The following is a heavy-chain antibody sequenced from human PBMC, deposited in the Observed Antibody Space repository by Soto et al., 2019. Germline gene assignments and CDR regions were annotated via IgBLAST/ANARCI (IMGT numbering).Heavy chain of an antibody. CDR1: GGSINSSTYY. CDR3: ATSEFSSTFYDF. CDR2: IYYSGNT. Sequence: SCSPSLTCAVSGGSINSSTYYGGWIRQPPGKGLGWIGSIYYSGNTYYNPSLKSRVTISVDTSKNQFSLKLSSVTAADTAVYYCATSEFSSTFYDFWGQGPLVTVSS. D-gene: IGHD6-6*01. V-gene: IGHV4-39*05. J-gene: IGHJ4*02.